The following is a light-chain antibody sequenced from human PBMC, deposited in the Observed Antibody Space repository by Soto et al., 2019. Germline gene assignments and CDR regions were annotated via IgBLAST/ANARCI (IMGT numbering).Light chain of an antibody. CDR1: QSISSW. V-gene: IGKV1-5*03. J-gene: IGKJ1*01. CDR3: QQYNDNWT. CDR2: KAS. Sequence: DLPMTQSPSTLSASVGDRVTITCRASQSISSWLAWYQQKPGKAPQLLIYKASTLQSGVPSRFSGSGSGTEFTLAISSLQPDDSATYYCQQYNDNWTFGQGTKVEIK.